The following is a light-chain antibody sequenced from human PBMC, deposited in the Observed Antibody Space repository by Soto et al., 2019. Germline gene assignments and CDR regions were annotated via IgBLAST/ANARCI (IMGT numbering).Light chain of an antibody. CDR1: QGISSY. Sequence: AIRMTQSPSSLSASTGDRVTITCRSSQGISSYLAWYQQKPGKAPKLLIYAASTLQSGVPSRFSGSGSGTDFTLTISCLQYEDFATYYCQQYYSYPWTFGPGTKVDIK. CDR2: AAS. V-gene: IGKV1-8*01. CDR3: QQYYSYPWT. J-gene: IGKJ1*01.